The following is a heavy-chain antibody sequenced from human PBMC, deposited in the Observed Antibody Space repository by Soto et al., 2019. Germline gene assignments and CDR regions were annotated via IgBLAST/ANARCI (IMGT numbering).Heavy chain of an antibody. D-gene: IGHD6-13*01. CDR3: ARLGIAAAGVFDY. V-gene: IGHV4-59*01. CDR1: GGSISSYY. Sequence: SETLSLTCTVSGGSISSYYWSWIRQPPGKGLEWIGYIYYSGSTNYNPSLKSRVTISVDTSKNQFSLKLSSVTAADTAVYYCARLGIAAAGVFDYWGQGTLVTVSS. J-gene: IGHJ4*02. CDR2: IYYSGST.